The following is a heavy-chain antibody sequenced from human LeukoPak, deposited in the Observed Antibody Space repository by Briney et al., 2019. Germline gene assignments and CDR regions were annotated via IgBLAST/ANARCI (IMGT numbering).Heavy chain of an antibody. CDR2: IHSGGST. CDR3: ARDPPVCSTSCLDY. V-gene: IGHV3-53*01. Sequence: IQPGGSLRLSCAASGFTISTNYMSWVRQAPGKGLEWASVIHSGGSTYYADSVKGRFTISRDNPKNTLYLQMNSLRVEDTAVYYCARDPPVCSTSCLDYWGQGTLVTVSS. D-gene: IGHD2-2*01. J-gene: IGHJ4*02. CDR1: GFTISTNY.